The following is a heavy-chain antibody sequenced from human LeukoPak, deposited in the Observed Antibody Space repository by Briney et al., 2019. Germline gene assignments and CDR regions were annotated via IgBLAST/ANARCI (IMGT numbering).Heavy chain of an antibody. J-gene: IGHJ5*02. CDR1: GFTFDDYA. D-gene: IGHD3-22*01. Sequence: GGSLRLSCAASGFTFDDYAMHWVRQAPGKGLEWVSLISGDGGSTYYADSVKGRFTISRDNSKNSLYLQMNSLRTEDTALYYCAIDIHYDSPPFEPWGQGTLVTVSS. CDR3: AIDIHYDSPPFEP. CDR2: ISGDGGST. V-gene: IGHV3-43*02.